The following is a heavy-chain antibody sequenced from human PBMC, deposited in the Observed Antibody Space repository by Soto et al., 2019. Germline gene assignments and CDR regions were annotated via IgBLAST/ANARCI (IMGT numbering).Heavy chain of an antibody. V-gene: IGHV1-3*01. CDR3: ARVGYCSSTSCHHNWFDP. Sequence: ASVKVSCKASGYTFTSYAMHWVRQAPGQRLEWMGWINAGNGNTKYSQKFQGRVTITRDTSASTAYMELSSLRSEDTAVYYCARVGYCSSTSCHHNWFDPWGQGTLVTV. CDR2: INAGNGNT. CDR1: GYTFTSYA. D-gene: IGHD2-2*01. J-gene: IGHJ5*02.